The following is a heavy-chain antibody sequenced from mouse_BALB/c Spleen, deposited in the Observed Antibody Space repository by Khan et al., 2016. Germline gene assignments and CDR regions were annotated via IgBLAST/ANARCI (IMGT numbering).Heavy chain of an antibody. CDR1: GYTFTSYY. CDR2: INPSNGGT. V-gene: IGHV1S81*02. D-gene: IGHD1-1*01. Sequence: QVQLQQSGAELVKPGASVKLSCKASGYTFTSYYMYWVKQRPGQGLEWIGEINPSNGGTNFNEKFKSKATLTVDKSSSTAYMQLSSLTSEDSAVSYCTRALDYYGSSYVDYTAVDDWGQGAAVTVAS. CDR3: TRALDYYGSSYVDYTAVDD. J-gene: IGHJ4*01.